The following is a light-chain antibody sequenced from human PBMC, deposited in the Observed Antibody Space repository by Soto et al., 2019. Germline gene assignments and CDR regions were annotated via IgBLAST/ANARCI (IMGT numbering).Light chain of an antibody. V-gene: IGKV3-11*01. CDR1: QSVASF. Sequence: LTQSPATLYLSPGERATLSCRASQSVASFLTWYQQKPGQAPSVVIYDASTRAPGIPARFSGSGSGTDFSLTISSLEPEDFAVYYCQPRRNLFTFGPGTKVVVK. CDR2: DAS. CDR3: QPRRNLFT. J-gene: IGKJ3*01.